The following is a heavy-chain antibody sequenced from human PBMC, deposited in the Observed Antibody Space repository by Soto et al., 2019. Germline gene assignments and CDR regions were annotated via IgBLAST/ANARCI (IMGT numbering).Heavy chain of an antibody. V-gene: IGHV1-69*06. CDR1: GGTSTRYA. D-gene: IGHD3-3*01. Sequence: QERLVQSGAEVRKPGSSVKVSCKVTGGTSTRYAINWVRQAPGQGLEGMGGIVPMFGTSKYAQKFQGRVTITADTSTNIAYMELISLRSEDTAVYYCNRGSEYDFWSGYLWGQGTLVSVSS. CDR3: NRGSEYDFWSGYL. J-gene: IGHJ4*02. CDR2: IVPMFGTS.